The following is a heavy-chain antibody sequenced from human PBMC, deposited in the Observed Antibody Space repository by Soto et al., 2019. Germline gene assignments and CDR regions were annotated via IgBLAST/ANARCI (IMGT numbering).Heavy chain of an antibody. CDR3: ARVRTAGPGAYGMDV. J-gene: IGHJ6*02. Sequence: GRPLSLSCAASGFKFGNDAIHWFLQAPGKGLEWVAVISYDGSNKYYADSVKGRFTISRDNSKNTLYLQMNSLRAEDTAVYYCARVRTAGPGAYGMDVWGQGTTVTLSS. D-gene: IGHD2-2*01. CDR2: ISYDGSNK. V-gene: IGHV3-30-3*01. CDR1: GFKFGNDA.